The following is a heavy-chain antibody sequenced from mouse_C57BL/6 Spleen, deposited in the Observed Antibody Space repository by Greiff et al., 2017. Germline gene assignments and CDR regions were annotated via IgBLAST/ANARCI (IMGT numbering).Heavy chain of an antibody. CDR1: GYTFTSYW. CDR3: ARCGYGSSFYYFDY. V-gene: IGHV1-50*01. CDR2: IDPSDSYT. D-gene: IGHD1-1*01. Sequence: QVQLKQPGAELVKPGASVKLSCTASGYTFTSYWMLWVQQRPGQGLELIGEIDPSDSYTNSNQKFKGKATLTVDTSSSTAYMQIRSLTSEKSTVYYCARCGYGSSFYYFDYWGQGTTLTVSS. J-gene: IGHJ2*01.